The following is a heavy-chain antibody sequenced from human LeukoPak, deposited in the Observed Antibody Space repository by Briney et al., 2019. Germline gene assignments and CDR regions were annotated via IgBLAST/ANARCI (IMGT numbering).Heavy chain of an antibody. CDR3: ARDSSIAAAGTF. D-gene: IGHD6-13*01. J-gene: IGHJ3*01. V-gene: IGHV3-21*01. CDR1: GFTFSSYE. CDR2: ISSSSSYI. Sequence: GGSLRLSCAASGFTFSSYEMNWVRQAPGKGLEWVSSISSSSSYIYYADSVKGRFTISRDNAKNSLYLQMNSLRAEDTAVYYCARDSSIAAAGTFWGQGTMVTVSS.